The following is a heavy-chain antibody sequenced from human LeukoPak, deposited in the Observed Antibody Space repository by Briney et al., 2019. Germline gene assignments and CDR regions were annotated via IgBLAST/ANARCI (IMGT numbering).Heavy chain of an antibody. D-gene: IGHD3-9*01. V-gene: IGHV3-21*01. CDR1: GFTFSSFT. CDR2: ISSSSSSI. CDR3: ARAGLRYFDCDY. J-gene: IGHJ4*02. Sequence: PGGSLRLSCAASGFTFSSFTMNWVRQAAGKGLEWVSSISSSSSSIYYADSVKGRFTISRDNAKNSLYLQMNSLRAEDAAVYYCARAGLRYFDCDYWGQGTLVTVSS.